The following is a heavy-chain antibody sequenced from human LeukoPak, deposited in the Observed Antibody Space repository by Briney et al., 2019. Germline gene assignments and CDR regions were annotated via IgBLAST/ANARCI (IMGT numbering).Heavy chain of an antibody. CDR1: GFTFSTYW. D-gene: IGHD4-23*01. CDR2: IKQDGSEK. J-gene: IGHJ5*02. V-gene: IGHV3-7*01. Sequence: PGGSLRLPCAASGFTFSTYWMSWVRQAPGRGLEWVANIKQDGSEKYYVDSVKGRFAISRDNAKNSLFLQLNTLRVEDTAVYYCAKDSLLTVVSPVAASWGQGTLVTVSS. CDR3: AKDSLLTVVSPVAAS.